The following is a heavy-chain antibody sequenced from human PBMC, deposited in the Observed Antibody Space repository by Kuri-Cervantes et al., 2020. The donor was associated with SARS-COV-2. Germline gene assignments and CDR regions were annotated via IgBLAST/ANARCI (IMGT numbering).Heavy chain of an antibody. CDR2: IDPSDSYT. Sequence: ETLSLTCKGSGYSFTSYWISWVRQMPGKGLEWMGRIDPSDSYTNYSPSFQGHVTISADKSISTAYLQWSSLKASDTAMYYCASNYYGSGKWGQGTLVTVSS. D-gene: IGHD3-10*01. CDR1: GYSFTSYW. V-gene: IGHV5-10-1*01. J-gene: IGHJ4*02. CDR3: ASNYYGSGK.